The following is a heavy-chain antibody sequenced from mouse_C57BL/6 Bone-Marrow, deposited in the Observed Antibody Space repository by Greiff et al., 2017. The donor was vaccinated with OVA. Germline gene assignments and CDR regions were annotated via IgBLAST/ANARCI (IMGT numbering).Heavy chain of an antibody. J-gene: IGHJ2*01. CDR1: GYTFTSYW. V-gene: IGHV1-55*01. D-gene: IGHD2-3*01. CDR3: ARHSRWFLGPFDY. Sequence: QVQLQQPGAELVKPGASVKMSCKASGYTFTSYWITWVKQRPGQGLEWIGDIYPGSGSTKYNEKFKSKATLTVDTSSSTAYMQLSSLTSEDSAVYYCARHSRWFLGPFDYWGQGTTLTVSS. CDR2: IYPGSGST.